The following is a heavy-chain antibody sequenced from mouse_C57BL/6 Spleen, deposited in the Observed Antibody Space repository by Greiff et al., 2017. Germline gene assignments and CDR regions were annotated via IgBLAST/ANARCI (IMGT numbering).Heavy chain of an antibody. CDR2: IDPSDSET. V-gene: IGHV1-52*01. J-gene: IGHJ3*01. CDR1: GYTFTSYW. Sequence: VQLQQPGAELVRPGSSVKLSCKASGYTFTSYWMHWVKQRPIQGLEWIGKIDPSDSETNYNQKFKGKDTLTVDKSSSTAYMQLSSLTSEDSAVYYCAIPGGFAYWGQGTLVTVSA. CDR3: AIPGGFAY.